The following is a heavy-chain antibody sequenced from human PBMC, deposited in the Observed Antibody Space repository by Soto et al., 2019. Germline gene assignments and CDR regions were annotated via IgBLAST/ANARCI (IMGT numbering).Heavy chain of an antibody. Sequence: SETLSLTCTVSGGSISSGGYYWSWIRQHPGKGLEWIGYIYYSGSTYYNPSLKSRVTISVDTSKNQLSLKLSSVTAADTAVYYCARVVTMGMDVWGQGTTVTVSS. CDR2: IYYSGST. J-gene: IGHJ6*02. D-gene: IGHD1-26*01. CDR1: GGSISSGGYY. V-gene: IGHV4-31*03. CDR3: ARVVTMGMDV.